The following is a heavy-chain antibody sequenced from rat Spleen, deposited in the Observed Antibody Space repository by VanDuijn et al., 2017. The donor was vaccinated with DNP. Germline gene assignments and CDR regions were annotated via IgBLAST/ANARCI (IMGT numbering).Heavy chain of an antibody. D-gene: IGHD1-4*01. CDR3: ARWTRYFDY. CDR2: ISYSGST. CDR1: GYSIPSNY. Sequence: EVQLQESGPGLVKPSQSLSLTCSVSGYSIPSNYWGWIRKFPGNKMEYIGHISYSGSTNYNPLLKSRISISRDTSKNQFFLQLSSLTTEDTATYYCARWTRYFDYWGQGVMVTVSS. V-gene: IGHV3-1*01. J-gene: IGHJ2*01.